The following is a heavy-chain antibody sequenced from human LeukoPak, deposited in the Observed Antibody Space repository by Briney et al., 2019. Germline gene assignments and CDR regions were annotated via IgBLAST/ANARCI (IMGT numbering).Heavy chain of an antibody. Sequence: GRSLRLSCAASGFTFSSYAMHWVRQAPGKGLEWLAVISYDESKKYYADSVKGRFTISRDKSENTLYLQMNRLRAEDTAVYYCAKSGGGYYDTSGSVWGQGTMVTVSP. D-gene: IGHD3-22*01. CDR2: ISYDESKK. J-gene: IGHJ3*01. CDR3: AKSGGGYYDTSGSV. CDR1: GFTFSSYA. V-gene: IGHV3-30*01.